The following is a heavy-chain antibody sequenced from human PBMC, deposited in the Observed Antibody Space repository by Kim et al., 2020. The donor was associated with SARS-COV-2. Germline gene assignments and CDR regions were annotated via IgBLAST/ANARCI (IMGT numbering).Heavy chain of an antibody. CDR1: GYTLTSYA. D-gene: IGHD4-17*01. CDR2: INAGNGNT. J-gene: IGHJ5*02. CDR3: ARGMTDSGDYFSWFDT. Sequence: ASVKVSCKASGYTLTSYAMHWVRQAPGQRLEWMGWINAGNGNTKYSQKFKGRVTITRETSESTAYMELSSLRSEDTAVYYCARGMTDSGDYFSWFDTWGQGTLVTVSS. V-gene: IGHV1-3*01.